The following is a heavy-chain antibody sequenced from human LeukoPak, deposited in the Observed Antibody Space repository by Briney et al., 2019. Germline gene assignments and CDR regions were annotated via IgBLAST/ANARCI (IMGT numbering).Heavy chain of an antibody. J-gene: IGHJ6*03. Sequence: ASVKVSCKASGYTFTSYDINWVRQATGQGLEWMGWMNPNSGNTGYAQKFRGRVTITRNTSISTAYMELSSLRSEDTAVYYCARFLPLRDFWSGYYADYYMDVWGKGTTVTVSS. D-gene: IGHD3-3*01. CDR1: GYTFTSYD. CDR3: ARFLPLRDFWSGYYADYYMDV. V-gene: IGHV1-8*03. CDR2: MNPNSGNT.